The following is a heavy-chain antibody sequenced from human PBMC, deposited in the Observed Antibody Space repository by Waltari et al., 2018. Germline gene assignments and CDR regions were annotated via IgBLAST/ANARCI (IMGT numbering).Heavy chain of an antibody. D-gene: IGHD1-26*01. CDR3: ARVVGATNVFDY. V-gene: IGHV3-33*01. CDR2: IWYDGSNK. Sequence: QVQLVESGGGVVQPGRSLRLSCAASGFTFSSYGMHWVRQAPGKGLECVAGIWYDGSNKYYADSVKGRFTIARDKSKNTLYLQMNSRRAEDTAVYYCARVVGATNVFDYWGQGTLVTVSS. CDR1: GFTFSSYG. J-gene: IGHJ4*02.